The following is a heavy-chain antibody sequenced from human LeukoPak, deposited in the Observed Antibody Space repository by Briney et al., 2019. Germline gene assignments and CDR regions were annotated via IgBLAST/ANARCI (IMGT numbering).Heavy chain of an antibody. CDR1: GLTFSSYA. CDR3: ATPSSGWYP. J-gene: IGHJ5*02. D-gene: IGHD6-19*01. V-gene: IGHV3-23*01. CDR2: ISGSGGST. Sequence: GGSLRLPCAASGLTFSSYAMSWVRQVAGKGLEWVSAISGSGGSTYYADSVKGRFTISRDNSKNTLYLQMNSLRVEDTAVYYCATPSSGWYPWGQGTLVTVSS.